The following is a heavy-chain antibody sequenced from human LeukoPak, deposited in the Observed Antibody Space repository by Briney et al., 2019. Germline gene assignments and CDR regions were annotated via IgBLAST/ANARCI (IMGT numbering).Heavy chain of an antibody. V-gene: IGHV3-30*18. CDR3: AKGGVYYDSSEYFQH. J-gene: IGHJ1*01. CDR1: GFTFSSYG. D-gene: IGHD3-22*01. CDR2: ISYDGSNE. Sequence: PGGSLRLSCAASGFTFSSYGMHWARQAPGKGLEWVAVISYDGSNEYYADSVKGRFTISRDNSKNTLYLQMNSLRAEDTAVYYCAKGGVYYDSSEYFQHWGQGTLVTVSS.